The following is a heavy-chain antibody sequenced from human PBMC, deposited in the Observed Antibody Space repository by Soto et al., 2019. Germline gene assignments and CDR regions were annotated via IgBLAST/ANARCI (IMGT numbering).Heavy chain of an antibody. J-gene: IGHJ4*02. V-gene: IGHV3-30*18. D-gene: IGHD1-26*01. CDR2: ISYDGRNQ. CDR3: AKEGGLSGSYYISSSYYFDY. CDR1: GFTFSSYG. Sequence: GGSLRLSCAASGFTFSSYGMQWVRQAPGKGLEWVAVISYDGRNQYYADSVKGRFTISRDNSKNTLYLQMNSLRAEDTSVYYCAKEGGLSGSYYISSSYYFDYWGQGTLVTVSS.